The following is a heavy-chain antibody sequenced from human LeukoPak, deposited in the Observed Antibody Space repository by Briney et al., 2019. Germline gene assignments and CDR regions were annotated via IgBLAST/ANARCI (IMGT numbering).Heavy chain of an antibody. CDR2: IYSSGTA. V-gene: IGHV4-4*07. CDR3: ARGPYHFDS. CDR1: GVSISTYY. Sequence: SETLSLTCAVSGVSISTYYWTWIRQPAGKGLEWIGRIYSSGTANYNPSLKSRLTMSVDTSKNHFSLKLTSVTAADTAVYFCARGPYHFDSWGQGTLVTVSP. J-gene: IGHJ4*02.